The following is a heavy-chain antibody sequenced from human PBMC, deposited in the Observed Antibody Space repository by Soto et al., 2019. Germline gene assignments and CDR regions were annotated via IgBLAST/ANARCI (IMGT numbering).Heavy chain of an antibody. CDR2: ISSSSSTI. CDR1: GFTFSSYS. V-gene: IGHV3-48*02. J-gene: IGHJ4*02. D-gene: IGHD3-16*02. Sequence: GGSLKLSCAASGFTFSSYSMNWVRQAPGKGLEWVSYISSSSSTIYYADSVKGRFTISRDNAKNSLYLKMNSLRDEDTAVYYCARRGVWGSYPTFDYWGQGTLVTVSS. CDR3: ARRGVWGSYPTFDY.